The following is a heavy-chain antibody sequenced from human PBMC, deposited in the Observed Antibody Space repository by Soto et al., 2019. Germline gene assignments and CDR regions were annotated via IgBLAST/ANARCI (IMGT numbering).Heavy chain of an antibody. CDR3: ARLITMVRGVTLAYYYYGMDV. J-gene: IGHJ6*02. Sequence: QVQLQESGPGLVKPSQTLSLTCTVSGGSISSGGYYWSWIRQHPGKGLEWIGYIYYSGSTYYNPCLKSRVTISVDTSKNQFSLKLSSVTAADTAVYYCARLITMVRGVTLAYYYYGMDVWGQGTTVTVSS. V-gene: IGHV4-31*03. CDR1: GGSISSGGYY. D-gene: IGHD3-10*01. CDR2: IYYSGST.